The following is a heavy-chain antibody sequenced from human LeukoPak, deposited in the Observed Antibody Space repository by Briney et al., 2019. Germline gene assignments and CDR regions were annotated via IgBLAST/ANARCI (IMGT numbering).Heavy chain of an antibody. D-gene: IGHD3-9*01. CDR2: ISGSGGST. J-gene: IGHJ4*02. Sequence: GGSLRLSCAASGFTFSSYAMSWVRQAPGKGLEWVSAISGSGGSTYYADSVKGRFTISRDNSKNTLYLQMNSLRAEDAAVYYCAKDPYYDILTGYSTFDYWGQGTLVTVSS. CDR3: AKDPYYDILTGYSTFDY. V-gene: IGHV3-23*01. CDR1: GFTFSSYA.